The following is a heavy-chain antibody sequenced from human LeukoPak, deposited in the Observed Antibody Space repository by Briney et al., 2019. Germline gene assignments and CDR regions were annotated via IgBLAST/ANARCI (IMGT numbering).Heavy chain of an antibody. Sequence: GGSLRLSCAASKFTFSSFSMSWVRQAPGKGLEWVSAISGSGGSTYYADSVKGRFTISRDNSKNTLFLQMNSLRAEDTAVYYCARAAAGTQETHWGQGTLVTVSS. CDR3: ARAAAGTQETH. CDR1: KFTFSSFS. J-gene: IGHJ4*02. D-gene: IGHD6-13*01. V-gene: IGHV3-23*01. CDR2: ISGSGGST.